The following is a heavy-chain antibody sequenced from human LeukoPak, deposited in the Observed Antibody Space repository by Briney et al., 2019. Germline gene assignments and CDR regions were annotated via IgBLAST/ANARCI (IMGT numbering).Heavy chain of an antibody. Sequence: PSETLSLTCAVYGGSFSGYYWSWIRQPPGKGLEWIGEINHSGSTNYNPSLKSRVTISVDTSKNQFSLKLSSVTAADTAVYYCARGKNRGYCSSTSCYNRPGCFDYWGQGTLVTVSS. CDR2: INHSGST. CDR3: ARGKNRGYCSSTSCYNRPGCFDY. D-gene: IGHD2-2*02. J-gene: IGHJ4*02. V-gene: IGHV4-34*01. CDR1: GGSFSGYY.